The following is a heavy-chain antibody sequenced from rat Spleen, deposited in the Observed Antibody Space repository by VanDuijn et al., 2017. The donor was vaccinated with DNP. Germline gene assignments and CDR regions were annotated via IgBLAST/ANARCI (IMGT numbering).Heavy chain of an antibody. J-gene: IGHJ2*01. CDR2: ISYDGSST. CDR3: ARQLGDY. Sequence: EVQLVESGGGLVQPGRSLKLSCAASGFTFSDYNMAWVRQAPKKGLEWVATISYDGSSTYYRDSVKGRFTISRDNAKSTRYLQMDSLRSEDTATYYCARQLGDYWGQGVMVTVSS. D-gene: IGHD5-1*01. CDR1: GFTFSDYN. V-gene: IGHV5-7*01.